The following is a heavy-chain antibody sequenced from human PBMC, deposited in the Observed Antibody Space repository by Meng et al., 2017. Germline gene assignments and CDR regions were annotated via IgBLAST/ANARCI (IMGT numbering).Heavy chain of an antibody. CDR1: GYSFTSYW. V-gene: IGHV5-51*01. J-gene: IGHJ3*02. Sequence: GESLKISCKGSGYSFTSYWIGWVRQTPGKGLERMAIIYSGDSDTRYSPSFQGQVTISADKSNNTAYLQLSSLKASDTAMYYCARSIAAAGTLFHAFDIWGQGTMVTVSS. D-gene: IGHD6-13*01. CDR2: IYSGDSDT. CDR3: ARSIAAAGTLFHAFDI.